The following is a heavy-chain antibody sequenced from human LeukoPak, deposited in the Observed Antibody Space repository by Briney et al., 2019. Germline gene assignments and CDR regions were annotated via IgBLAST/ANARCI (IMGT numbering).Heavy chain of an antibody. CDR2: MNQDGSQK. J-gene: IGHJ5*02. CDR1: GFTFXSYW. D-gene: IGHD6-19*01. V-gene: IGHV3-7*01. Sequence: PXGSLRLSCAAXGFTFXSYWMSWIRQPPGKGLEWVANMNQDGSQKYYVDSVKGRFTISRDNAKNSLYLQMNSLRAEDTAVYYCARAGIAVAGTIFEDNWFDPWGQGTLVTVSS. CDR3: ARAGIAVAGTIFEDNWFDP.